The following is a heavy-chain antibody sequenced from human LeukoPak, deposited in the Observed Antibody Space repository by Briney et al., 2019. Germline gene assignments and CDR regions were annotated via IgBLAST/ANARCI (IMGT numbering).Heavy chain of an antibody. D-gene: IGHD4-17*01. CDR1: GFTFDDYA. CDR2: ISWNSGSI. CDR3: AKEDTSDGDYIYYYGMDV. J-gene: IGHJ6*02. Sequence: GGSLRLSCAASGFTFDDYAMHWVRQAPGKGLEWVSGISWNSGSIGYADSVKGRFTISRDNAKNSLYLQMNSLRAEDRALYYCAKEDTSDGDYIYYYGMDVWGQGTTVTVSS. V-gene: IGHV3-9*01.